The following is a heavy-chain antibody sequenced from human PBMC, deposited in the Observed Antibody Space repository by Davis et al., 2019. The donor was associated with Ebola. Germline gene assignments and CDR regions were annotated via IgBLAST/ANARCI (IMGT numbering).Heavy chain of an antibody. D-gene: IGHD1-1*01. J-gene: IGHJ4*02. CDR1: GFTVSNTY. CDR3: ARRPTGMYHFDF. V-gene: IGHV3-53*01. Sequence: PGGSLRLSCAASGFTVSNTYITWVRQTPGKGLECVSVIYSGGTTYYVDSVTGRFAISRDNTKNTVYLEMDYLTAEDTAVYYCARRPTGMYHFDFWGQGTPVTVSS. CDR2: IYSGGTT.